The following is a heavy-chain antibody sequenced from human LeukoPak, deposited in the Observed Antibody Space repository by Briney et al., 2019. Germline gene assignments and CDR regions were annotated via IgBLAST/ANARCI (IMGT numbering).Heavy chain of an antibody. V-gene: IGHV4-39*07. CDR2: IYYSGST. CDR1: GGSISSSNYY. J-gene: IGHJ4*02. D-gene: IGHD1-26*01. CDR3: ARGRRGNLTDPVTY. Sequence: SESLSLTCTVSGGSISSSNYYWGWIRQPPGKGLEWIGNIYYSGSTYYNPPLKSRVTISLDTSKNQFSLKLSSVTAADTAVYYCARGRRGNLTDPVTYWGQGTLVTVSS.